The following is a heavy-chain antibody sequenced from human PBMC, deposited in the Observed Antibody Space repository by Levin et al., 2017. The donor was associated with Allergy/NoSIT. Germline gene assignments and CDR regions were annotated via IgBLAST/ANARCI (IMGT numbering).Heavy chain of an antibody. CDR1: GFTFDDYA. CDR3: AKAKMPSLVLYYGMDV. V-gene: IGHV3-9*01. J-gene: IGHJ6*02. D-gene: IGHD6-6*01. Sequence: GGSLRLSCAASGFTFDDYAMHWVRQAPGKGLEWVSGISWNSGSIGYADSVKGRFTISRDNAKNSLYLQMNSLRAEDTALYYCAKAKMPSLVLYYGMDVWGQGTTVTVSS. CDR2: ISWNSGSI.